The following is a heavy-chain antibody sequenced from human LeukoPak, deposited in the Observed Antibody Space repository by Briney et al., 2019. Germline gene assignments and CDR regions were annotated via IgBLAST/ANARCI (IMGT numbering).Heavy chain of an antibody. CDR3: AKTMVRGVMSAFDI. D-gene: IGHD3-10*01. Sequence: PGGSLRLSCAASGFTFSSYGMHWVRQAPGKGLEWVAFIRYDGSNKYYADSVKGRFTISRDNSKNTLYLQMNSLRAENTAVYYCAKTMVRGVMSAFDIWGQGTMVTVSS. CDR1: GFTFSSYG. V-gene: IGHV3-30*02. J-gene: IGHJ3*02. CDR2: IRYDGSNK.